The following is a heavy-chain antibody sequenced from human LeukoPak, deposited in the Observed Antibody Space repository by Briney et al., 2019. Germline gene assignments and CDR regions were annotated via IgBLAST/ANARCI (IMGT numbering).Heavy chain of an antibody. D-gene: IGHD4/OR15-4a*01. V-gene: IGHV4-59*01. CDR2: IHYSGST. Sequence: KPSETLSLTCTVSGVSISTYYWSWIRQPPGKGLEWIAYIHYSGSTNYNPSLRSQVTISVDTSKNQFSLKLSSVTAADTAVYYCARGLTSSDWYFDLWGRGTLVTVSS. J-gene: IGHJ2*01. CDR3: ARGLTSSDWYFDL. CDR1: GVSISTYY.